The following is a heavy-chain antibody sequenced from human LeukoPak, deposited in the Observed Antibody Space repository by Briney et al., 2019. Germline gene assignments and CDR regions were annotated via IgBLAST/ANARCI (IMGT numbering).Heavy chain of an antibody. J-gene: IGHJ4*02. CDR3: ARDPLRSYYDSSGYPDY. CDR1: GGSFSGYY. D-gene: IGHD3-22*01. V-gene: IGHV4-34*01. Sequence: SETLSLTCAVYGGSFSGYYWSWIRQPPGKGLEWIGEINHSGSTKYNPSLKSRITISVDTSKNHFSLKLNSVTAADTAVYYCARDPLRSYYDSSGYPDYWGQGTLVTVSS. CDR2: INHSGST.